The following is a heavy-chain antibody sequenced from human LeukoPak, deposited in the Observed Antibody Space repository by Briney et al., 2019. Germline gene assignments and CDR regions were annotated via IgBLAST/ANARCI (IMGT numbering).Heavy chain of an antibody. D-gene: IGHD6-19*01. V-gene: IGHV4-59*01. CDR2: IYHSGST. J-gene: IGHJ6*02. Sequence: SETLSLTCTVSGGSISSYYWSWIRQPPGKGLEWIGYIYHSGSTNYNPSLKSRVTISVDTSKNQFSLKLSSVTAADTAVYYCASSGYSSGWTYYYYGMDVWDQGTTVTVSS. CDR3: ASSGYSSGWTYYYYGMDV. CDR1: GGSISSYY.